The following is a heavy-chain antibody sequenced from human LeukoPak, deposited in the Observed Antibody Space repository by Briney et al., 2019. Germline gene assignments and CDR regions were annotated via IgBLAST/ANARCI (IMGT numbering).Heavy chain of an antibody. CDR3: ARDRRYCSGGSCYFDHFFDY. CDR2: ISYDGSIN. CDR1: GFTFNSYA. J-gene: IGHJ4*02. V-gene: IGHV3-30*04. D-gene: IGHD2-15*01. Sequence: PGGSLRLSCAASGFTFNSYAVHWVRQAPGKGLEWVAVISYDGSINFYSASVKGRFTISRDNSKNTLYLQMNSLRADDTALYFCARDRRYCSGGSCYFDHFFDYWGQGTLVTVSS.